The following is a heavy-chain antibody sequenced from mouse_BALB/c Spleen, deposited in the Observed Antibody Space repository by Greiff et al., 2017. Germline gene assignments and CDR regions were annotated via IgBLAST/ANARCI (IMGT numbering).Heavy chain of an antibody. D-gene: IGHD6-1*01. V-gene: IGHV1-4*01. CDR2: INPSSGYT. CDR1: GYTFTSYT. J-gene: IGHJ4*01. CDR3: ARCHAIRYAMDY. Sequence: QVQLQQSGAELARPGASVKMSCKASGYTFTSYTMHWVKQRPGQGLEWIGYINPSSGYTNYNQKFKDKATLTADKSSSTAYMQLSSLTSEDSAVYYCARCHAIRYAMDYGGQGTSVTVSS.